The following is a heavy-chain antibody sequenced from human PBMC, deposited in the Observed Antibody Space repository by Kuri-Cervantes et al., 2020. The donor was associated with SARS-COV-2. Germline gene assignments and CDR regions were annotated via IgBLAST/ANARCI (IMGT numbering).Heavy chain of an antibody. J-gene: IGHJ4*02. CDR1: GYSISSGYY. D-gene: IGHD7-27*01. Sequence: SETLSLTCAVSGYSISSGYYWGWIRQPPGKGLEWIGSIYHSGSTYYNPSLKSRVTISVGTSQNQFSLKLSSVTAADTAVYYCARTGDLAFDYWGQGTLVTVSS. V-gene: IGHV4-38-2*01. CDR3: ARTGDLAFDY. CDR2: IYHSGST.